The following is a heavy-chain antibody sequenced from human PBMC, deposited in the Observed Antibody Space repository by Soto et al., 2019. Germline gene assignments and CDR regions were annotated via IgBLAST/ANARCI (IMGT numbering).Heavy chain of an antibody. Sequence: QVQLQESGPGLVQPSQTLSLTCTGSGGAISTGGYYWSWIRQHPGRGLEWIGYIYHSGMTFSNPSLQSRVAISIDTSKNKFSLNLSSVTAADTAVYYCATVRWELHDAFDIWGQVTMVSFSS. CDR3: ATVRWELHDAFDI. D-gene: IGHD1-26*01. J-gene: IGHJ3*02. CDR1: GGAISTGGYY. V-gene: IGHV4-31*03. CDR2: IYHSGMT.